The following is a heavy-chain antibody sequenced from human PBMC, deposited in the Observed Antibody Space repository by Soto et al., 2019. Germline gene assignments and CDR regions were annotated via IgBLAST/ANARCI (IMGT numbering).Heavy chain of an antibody. Sequence: GGSLRLSCAASGFTFSSYAMSWVRQAPGKGLEWVSAISGSGGSTYYADSVKGRFTISRDNAKNSLYLQMNSLRAEDTAVYYCARVSSSWLYYFDYWGQGTLVTVSS. CDR1: GFTFSSYA. J-gene: IGHJ4*02. CDR2: ISGSGGST. V-gene: IGHV3-23*01. CDR3: ARVSSSWLYYFDY. D-gene: IGHD6-13*01.